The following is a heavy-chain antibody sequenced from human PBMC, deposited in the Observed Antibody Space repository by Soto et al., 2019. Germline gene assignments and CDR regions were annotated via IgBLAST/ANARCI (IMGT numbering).Heavy chain of an antibody. V-gene: IGHV3-74*01. CDR1: GFTFSSYW. Sequence: PGGSLRLSCAASGFTFSSYWMYWVRQAPGKGLVWVSRINSDGSSTSYADSVKGRFTISRDNAKNTLYLQMNSLRAEDTAVYYSAVAVAGPTAIGYWGQGTLVTVSS. CDR3: AVAVAGPTAIGY. D-gene: IGHD6-19*01. CDR2: INSDGSST. J-gene: IGHJ4*02.